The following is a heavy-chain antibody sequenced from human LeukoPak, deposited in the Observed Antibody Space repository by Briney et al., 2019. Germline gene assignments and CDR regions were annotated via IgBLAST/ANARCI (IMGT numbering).Heavy chain of an antibody. D-gene: IGHD5-18*01. CDR2: IYYSGST. J-gene: IGHJ5*02. V-gene: IGHV4-39*07. CDR3: ARGEYSYGDWFDP. Sequence: SETLSLTCTVSGGSISSSSYYWGWIRQPPGKGLEWIGSIYYSGSTYYNPSLKSRVTISVDTSKNQFSLKLSSVTAADTAVYYCARGEYSYGDWFDPWGQGTLATVSS. CDR1: GGSISSSSYY.